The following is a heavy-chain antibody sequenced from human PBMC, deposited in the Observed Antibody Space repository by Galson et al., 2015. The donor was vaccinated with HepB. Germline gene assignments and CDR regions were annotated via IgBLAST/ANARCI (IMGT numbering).Heavy chain of an antibody. V-gene: IGHV1-2*04. CDR2: ISPTSGGT. CDR3: AKDRGAASGPLNF. J-gene: IGHJ4*02. D-gene: IGHD6-13*01. CDR1: GYTFIDYY. Sequence: SVKVSCKASGYTFIDYYVRWVRQAPGQGLEWVGWISPTSGGTHYARKFQGLVTITRDTSISTVYMELSRLTSDDTAIYYCAKDRGAASGPLNFWGQGTMVTVSS.